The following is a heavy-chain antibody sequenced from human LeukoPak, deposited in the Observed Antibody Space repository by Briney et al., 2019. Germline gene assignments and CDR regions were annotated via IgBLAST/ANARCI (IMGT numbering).Heavy chain of an antibody. CDR1: GGSINSYY. J-gene: IGHJ4*02. V-gene: IGHV4-59*01. CDR2: IYHSGST. D-gene: IGHD5-12*01. CDR3: ARDGYSGSDAL. Sequence: PSETLSLTCTVSGGSINSYYWTWIRQPPGKGLEWIGYIYHSGSTNYNPSLKSRVTISVDTSQNQFYLKLSSVTAADTAVYYCARDGYSGSDALWGQGTLVTVSS.